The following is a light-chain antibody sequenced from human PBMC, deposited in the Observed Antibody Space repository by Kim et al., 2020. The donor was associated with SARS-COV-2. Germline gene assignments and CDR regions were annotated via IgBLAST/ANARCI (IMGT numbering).Light chain of an antibody. CDR1: ENIRSY. CDR3: QQSYSLYT. CDR2: TAS. V-gene: IGKV1-39*01. Sequence: DIQMTQSPSYLSASVGDRVTITCRASENIRSYLHWYQKKPGKAPKLVIHTASSLQSGVPSRFSGSGSGTDFTLTISSLQPEDFATYYCQQSYSLYTFGQGTKLEI. J-gene: IGKJ2*01.